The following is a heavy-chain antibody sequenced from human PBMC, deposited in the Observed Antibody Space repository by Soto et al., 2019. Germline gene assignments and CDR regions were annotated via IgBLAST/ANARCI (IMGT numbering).Heavy chain of an antibody. CDR3: ARDVGYCTTGVCMIFAY. CDR1: GFTFSSYW. V-gene: IGHV3-7*01. D-gene: IGHD2-8*01. CDR2: IKQDGSEK. Sequence: GGSLRLSCAASGFTFSSYWMSWVRQAPGKGLEWVASIKQDGSEKYYVDSVKGRFTISRDNAKNSLYLQMNSLRAEDTAVYYCARDVGYCTTGVCMIFAYWGKGTLVLVSS. J-gene: IGHJ4*02.